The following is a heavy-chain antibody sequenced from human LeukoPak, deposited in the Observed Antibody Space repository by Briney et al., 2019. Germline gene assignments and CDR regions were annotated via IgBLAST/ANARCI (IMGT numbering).Heavy chain of an antibody. CDR2: IYTSGST. CDR3: ARLSGGSYPDFDY. CDR1: GGSISSYY. J-gene: IGHJ4*02. Sequence: PSETLSLTCTVSGGSISSYYWSWIRQPPGMGLEWIGYIYTSGSTNYNPSLKSRVSISVDTSKNQFSLKLSSVTAADTAVYYCARLSGGSYPDFDYWGQGTLVTVSS. V-gene: IGHV4-4*09. D-gene: IGHD1-26*01.